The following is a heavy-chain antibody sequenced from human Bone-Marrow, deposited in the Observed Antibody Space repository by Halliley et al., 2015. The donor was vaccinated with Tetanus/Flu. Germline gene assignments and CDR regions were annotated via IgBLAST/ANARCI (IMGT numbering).Heavy chain of an antibody. CDR3: ARDPSTSAMNYYFGMDV. CDR2: SYDGSNK. D-gene: IGHD3-10*01. Sequence: SYDGSNKFYPDSARGRFTISRDNSKNTVYLEMEGLTPEDTAVYYCARDPSTSAMNYYFGMDVWGQGTTVPVSS. J-gene: IGHJ6*02. V-gene: IGHV3-30*03.